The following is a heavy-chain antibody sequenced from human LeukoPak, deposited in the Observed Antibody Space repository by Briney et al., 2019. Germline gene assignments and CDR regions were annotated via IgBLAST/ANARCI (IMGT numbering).Heavy chain of an antibody. J-gene: IGHJ2*01. V-gene: IGHV4-61*01. CDR1: GGSVSSGSYY. CDR3: ARDRGGADWYFDL. D-gene: IGHD3-10*01. CDR2: IYYSGST. Sequence: SETLSLTCTVSGGSVSSGSYYWSWIRQPPGKGLEWIGYIYYSGSTNYNPSLKSRVTISVDTSKNQFSLKLSSVTAADTAVYYCARDRGGADWYFDLWGHGTLVTVSS.